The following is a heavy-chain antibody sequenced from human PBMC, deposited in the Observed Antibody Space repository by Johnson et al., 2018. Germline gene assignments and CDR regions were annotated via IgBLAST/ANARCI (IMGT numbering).Heavy chain of an antibody. CDR3: SLMAQGYYYYMDV. J-gene: IGHJ6*03. CDR2: INSDGSST. D-gene: IGHD5-24*01. Sequence: VQLQESGGGLVQPGGSLRLSCAASGFTFSSYWMHWVRQAPGKGLVWVSRINSDGSSTSYAASVKGRFTISRDNAKNTLYLQMNSLRAEDTAVYYCSLMAQGYYYYMDVWGKGTTVTVSS. V-gene: IGHV3-74*01. CDR1: GFTFSSYW.